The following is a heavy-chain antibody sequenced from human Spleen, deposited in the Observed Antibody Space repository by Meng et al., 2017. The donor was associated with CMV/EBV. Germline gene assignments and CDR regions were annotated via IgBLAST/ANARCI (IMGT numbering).Heavy chain of an antibody. CDR3: AREKGSRTFDY. Sequence: GESLKISCAASGFTFSSYAMHWVRQAPGKGLEWVAVISYDGSNKYYADSVKGRFTISRDNSKNTLYLQMNSLRAEDTAVYYCAREKGSRTFDYWGQGTLVTVSS. V-gene: IGHV3-30*04. D-gene: IGHD1-14*01. CDR2: ISYDGSNK. CDR1: GFTFSSYA. J-gene: IGHJ4*02.